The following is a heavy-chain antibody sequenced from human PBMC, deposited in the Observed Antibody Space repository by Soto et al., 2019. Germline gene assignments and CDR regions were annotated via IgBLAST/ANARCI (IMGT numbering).Heavy chain of an antibody. D-gene: IGHD3-10*01. V-gene: IGHV4-30-4*01. Sequence: TWSPPWPFSGGTVSSVVYSWPWTSMPPVKGLEWIGYIYYSGSTYYNPSLTSRVPITVETSKHQFPLKPSSVTAADTAVYYCVNYGAGVIRFCVWFAPRAQGTLVTVSA. CDR2: IYYSGST. J-gene: IGHJ5*02. CDR1: GGTVSSVVYS. CDR3: VNYGAGVIRFCVWFAP.